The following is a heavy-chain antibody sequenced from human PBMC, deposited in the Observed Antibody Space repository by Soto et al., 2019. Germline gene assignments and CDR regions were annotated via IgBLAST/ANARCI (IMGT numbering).Heavy chain of an antibody. D-gene: IGHD5-12*01. CDR2: ISMTTSTI. Sequence: EVQLVESGGGLVQPGGSLRLSCAASGFTFSSYNMNWVRQAPGKGLQWVSYISMTTSTIYYADSVKGRFTISRDNAKNSLYLQMNRLRAEDTAVYYCARDDIVCRGPSVSIMAARQRKGYFDLWGRGTLVTVSS. CDR3: ARDDIVCRGPSVSIMAARQRKGYFDL. CDR1: GFTFSSYN. J-gene: IGHJ2*01. V-gene: IGHV3-48*01.